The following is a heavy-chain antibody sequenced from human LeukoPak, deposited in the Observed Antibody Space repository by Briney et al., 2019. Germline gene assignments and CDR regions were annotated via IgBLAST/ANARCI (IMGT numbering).Heavy chain of an antibody. CDR1: GYTFTNYG. CDR2: INPNSGGT. J-gene: IGHJ4*02. CDR3: ARDSEGSGDY. D-gene: IGHD2-15*01. Sequence: ASVKVSCKASGYTFTNYGITWVRQAPGQGLEWMGWINPNSGGTNYAQKFQGRVTMTRDTSISTAYMELSKLRSDDTAVYYCARDSEGSGDYWGQGTLVTVSS. V-gene: IGHV1-2*02.